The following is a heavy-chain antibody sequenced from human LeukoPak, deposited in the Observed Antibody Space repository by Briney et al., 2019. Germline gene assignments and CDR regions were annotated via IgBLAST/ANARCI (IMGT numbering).Heavy chain of an antibody. J-gene: IGHJ4*02. D-gene: IGHD3-22*01. CDR1: GVSFNGYY. Sequence: SETLSLTCAVYGVSFNGYYWTWIRQPPGKGLEWIGEINHSGNTNYNPSLKSRVAISVDTSKNQFSLKLSSVIAADTAMYYCARSKDGSGFAAYWGQGTQVTVSS. V-gene: IGHV4-34*01. CDR2: INHSGNT. CDR3: ARSKDGSGFAAY.